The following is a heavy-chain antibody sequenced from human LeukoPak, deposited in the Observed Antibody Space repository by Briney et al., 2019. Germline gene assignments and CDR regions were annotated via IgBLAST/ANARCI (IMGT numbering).Heavy chain of an antibody. CDR3: ATQLITMVRGVITLYYFDY. CDR1: GFTFSSYA. CDR2: ISGSGGST. J-gene: IGHJ4*02. D-gene: IGHD3-10*01. Sequence: PGGSLRLSCAASGFTFSSYAMSWVRQAPGKGLEWVSAISGSGGSTYYADSVKGRFTISRDNSKNTLYLQMNSLRAEDTAVYYCATQLITMVRGVITLYYFDYWGQGTLVTVSP. V-gene: IGHV3-23*01.